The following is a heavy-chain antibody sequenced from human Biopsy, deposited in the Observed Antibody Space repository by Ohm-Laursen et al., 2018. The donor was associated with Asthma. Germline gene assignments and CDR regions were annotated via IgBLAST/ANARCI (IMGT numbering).Heavy chain of an antibody. V-gene: IGHV3-53*01. D-gene: IGHD5-12*01. Sequence: SLRLSCAASGFAVSRDHMFWVRQAPGKGLEWVSVIYSGGTSHTADSVRGRFTISRDYSKNTLYLQMHSLRAEDTAVYYCARDSPSGSDFDYYYFDYWGQGSLVTVSS. CDR2: IYSGGTS. CDR3: ARDSPSGSDFDYYYFDY. CDR1: GFAVSRDH. J-gene: IGHJ4*02.